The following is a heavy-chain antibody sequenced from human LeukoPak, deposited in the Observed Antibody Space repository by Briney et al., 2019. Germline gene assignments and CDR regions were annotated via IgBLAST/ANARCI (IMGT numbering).Heavy chain of an antibody. V-gene: IGHV4-34*01. D-gene: IGHD1-1*01. CDR2: INHSGST. CDR1: GGSFSGYY. CDR3: ARGVRLDHFDY. J-gene: IGHJ4*02. Sequence: SETLSLTCAVYGGSFSGYYWSWIRQPPGKGLEWIGEINHSGSTNYNPSLKSRVTISVDTSKNQFSLKLSSVTAADTAVYYCARGVRLDHFDYWGQGTLVTVSS.